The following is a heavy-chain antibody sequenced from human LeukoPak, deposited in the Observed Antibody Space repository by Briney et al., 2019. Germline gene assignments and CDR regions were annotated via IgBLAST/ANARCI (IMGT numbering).Heavy chain of an antibody. Sequence: GGSLRLSCAASGFTFSDYYMSWIRQAPGKGLEGVSYISSSGSTIYYADSVKGRFTISRDNAKNSLYLQMNSLRAEDTAVYYCAKWGDYDILTGYYDSDYWGQGALVTVSS. V-gene: IGHV3-11*01. CDR2: ISSSGSTI. J-gene: IGHJ4*02. D-gene: IGHD3-9*01. CDR3: AKWGDYDILTGYYDSDY. CDR1: GFTFSDYY.